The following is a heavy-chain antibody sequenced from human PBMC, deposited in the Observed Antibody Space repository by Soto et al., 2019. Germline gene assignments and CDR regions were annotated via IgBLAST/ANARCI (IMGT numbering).Heavy chain of an antibody. Sequence: SETLSLTCAVYGGSFSGYDWTWIRQPPGTGLGWIGEINHSGSTNYNPSLKSRVTISVDTSKNQFSLKLTSVTAADTAVYYCARDKITGLFDYCGQGTLVTGSS. D-gene: IGHD2-8*02. CDR3: ARDKITGLFDY. CDR1: GGSFSGYD. V-gene: IGHV4-34*01. CDR2: INHSGST. J-gene: IGHJ4*02.